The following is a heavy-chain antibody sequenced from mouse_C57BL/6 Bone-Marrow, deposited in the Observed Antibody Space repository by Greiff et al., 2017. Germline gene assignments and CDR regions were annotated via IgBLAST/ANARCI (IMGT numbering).Heavy chain of an antibody. CDR3: ARGGLYAMDY. D-gene: IGHD2-13*01. V-gene: IGHV5-16*01. CDR2: INYDGSST. CDR1: GFTFSDYY. Sequence: DVQLQESEGGLVQPGSSMKLSCTASGFTFSDYYMAWVRQVPEKGLEWVANINYDGSSTYYLDSLKSRFIISRDNAKNILYLHMSSLKSEDTATYYCARGGLYAMDYWGQGTSVTVSS. J-gene: IGHJ4*01.